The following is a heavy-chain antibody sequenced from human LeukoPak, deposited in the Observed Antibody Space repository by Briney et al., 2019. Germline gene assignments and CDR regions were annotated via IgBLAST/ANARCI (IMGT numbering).Heavy chain of an antibody. CDR1: GGSISSYY. CDR2: ISYSGST. D-gene: IGHD2-8*01. CDR3: ARTKRGAFDI. J-gene: IGHJ3*02. Sequence: SETLSLTCTVSGGSISSYYWIWIRQPPGKGLEWIGYISYSGSTNYNPSLKSRVTISVDTSKNQFSLKLSSVTAADTAVYYCARTKRGAFDIWGQGTMVTVSS. V-gene: IGHV4-59*12.